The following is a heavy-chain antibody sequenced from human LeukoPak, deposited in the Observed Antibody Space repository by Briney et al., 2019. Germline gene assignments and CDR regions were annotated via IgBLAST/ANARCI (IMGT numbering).Heavy chain of an antibody. Sequence: ASVKVSCKASGGTFSSYAISWVRQAPGQGLEWMGGIIPIFGTANYAQKFQGRVTITADESTSTAYMELSSLRSEDTAVYYCARGGITMVRGVPEFDAFDIWGQGTMVTVSS. CDR1: GGTFSSYA. CDR3: ARGGITMVRGVPEFDAFDI. V-gene: IGHV1-69*13. J-gene: IGHJ3*02. D-gene: IGHD3-10*01. CDR2: IIPIFGTA.